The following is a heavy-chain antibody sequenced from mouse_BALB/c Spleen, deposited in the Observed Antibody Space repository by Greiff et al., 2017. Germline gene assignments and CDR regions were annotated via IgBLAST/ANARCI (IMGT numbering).Heavy chain of an antibody. V-gene: IGHV1-18*01. CDR3: ARGGYGNDEDYAMDY. D-gene: IGHD2-10*02. CDR1: GYSFTGYT. Sequence: EVKLVESGPELVKPGASMKISCKASGYSFTGYTMNWVKQSHGKNLEWIGLINPYNGGTSYNQKFKGKATLTVDKSSSTAYMELLSLTSEDSAVYYCARGGYGNDEDYAMDYWGQGTSVTVSS. J-gene: IGHJ4*01. CDR2: INPYNGGT.